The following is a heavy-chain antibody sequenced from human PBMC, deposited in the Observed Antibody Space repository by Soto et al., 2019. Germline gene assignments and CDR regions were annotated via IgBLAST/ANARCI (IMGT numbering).Heavy chain of an antibody. J-gene: IGHJ4*02. CDR2: IIPIFGTA. CDR3: ARNTGFLEWLLFDY. D-gene: IGHD3-3*01. V-gene: IGHV1-69*12. CDR1: GGTFSSYA. Sequence: QVQLVQSGAEVKKPGSSVKVSCKASGGTFSSYAISWVRQAPGQGLEWMGGIIPIFGTANYAQKFQGRVTITADESTSTAYRELSSLRSEDTAVYYCARNTGFLEWLLFDYWGQGTLVTVSS.